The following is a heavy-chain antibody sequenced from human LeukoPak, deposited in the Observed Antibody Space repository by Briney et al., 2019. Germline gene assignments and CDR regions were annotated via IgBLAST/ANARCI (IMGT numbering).Heavy chain of an antibody. CDR1: RFTYTDYT. Sequence: PGGSLRLSCGVSRFTYTDYTINGPRQAPGKGLEWVSSISSSSSYINYADSVKGRFTISRDNAKNSVYLHMNNLRAEDTAVYYCARDPPVTVELVLDRQRIFYQWGQGTLVTVSS. CDR2: ISSSSSYI. V-gene: IGHV3-21*01. J-gene: IGHJ4*02. CDR3: ARDPPVTVELVLDRQRIFYQ. D-gene: IGHD7-27*01.